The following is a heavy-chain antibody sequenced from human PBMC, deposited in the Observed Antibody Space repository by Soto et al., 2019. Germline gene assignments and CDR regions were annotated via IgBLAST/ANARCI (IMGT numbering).Heavy chain of an antibody. CDR2: IIPLVGIA. CDR1: GDTFSSYT. J-gene: IGHJ6*02. V-gene: IGHV1-69*02. Sequence: QVQLVQSGAEVKKPGSSVKVSCKASGDTFSSYTVSWVRQAPGQGLEWMGRIIPLVGIANYAHEFQGRVTIAADKSTTTAYMKFSRLRSEDTAVYYCARLTEVGNYYGMDVWGQGTTVTVSS. CDR3: ARLTEVGNYYGMDV. D-gene: IGHD7-27*01.